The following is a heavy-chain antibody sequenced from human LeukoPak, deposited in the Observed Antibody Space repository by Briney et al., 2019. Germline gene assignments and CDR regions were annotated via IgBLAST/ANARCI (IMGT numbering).Heavy chain of an antibody. D-gene: IGHD2-15*01. CDR3: ARGADGVSSNSRGWFDP. CDR1: GFTVSSNY. CDR2: IYSGGST. Sequence: GGSLRLSCAASGFTVSSNYMSWVRQAPGKGLEWVSVIYSGGSTYYADSVKGRFTISRDNAKNSLYLQMNSLRAEDTAVYSCARGADGVSSNSRGWFDPWGQETLVTVSS. J-gene: IGHJ5*02. V-gene: IGHV3-53*01.